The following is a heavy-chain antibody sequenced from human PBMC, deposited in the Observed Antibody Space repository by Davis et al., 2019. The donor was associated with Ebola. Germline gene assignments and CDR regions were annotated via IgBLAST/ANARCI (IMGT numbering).Heavy chain of an antibody. Sequence: AASVKVSCKASGYTFTGYYMHWVRQAPGQRLEWMGWINAGNGNTKYSQKFQGRVTMTRDTSTSTVYMELSSLRSEDTAVYYCARETGDGGGMDVWGKGTTVTVSS. V-gene: IGHV1/OR15-3*02. CDR2: INAGNGNT. D-gene: IGHD7-27*01. J-gene: IGHJ6*04. CDR3: ARETGDGGGMDV. CDR1: GYTFTGYY.